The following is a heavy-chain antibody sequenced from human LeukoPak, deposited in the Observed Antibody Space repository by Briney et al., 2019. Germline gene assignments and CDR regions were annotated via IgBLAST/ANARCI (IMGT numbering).Heavy chain of an antibody. CDR2: IYHSGST. Sequence: SETLSLTCTVSGGSISSYYWSWIRQPPGKGLEWIGEIYHSGSTNYNPSLKSRVTISVDTSKNQFSLKLSSVTAADTAVYYCARALRDGYGDYPYYYYYGMEVWGQGTTVTVSS. J-gene: IGHJ6*02. CDR1: GGSISSYY. CDR3: ARALRDGYGDYPYYYYYGMEV. D-gene: IGHD4-17*01. V-gene: IGHV4-59*12.